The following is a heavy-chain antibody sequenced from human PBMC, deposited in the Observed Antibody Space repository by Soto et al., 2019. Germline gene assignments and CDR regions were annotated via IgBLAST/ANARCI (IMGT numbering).Heavy chain of an antibody. CDR3: ARGQEGVVATH. D-gene: IGHD2-15*01. J-gene: IGHJ4*02. CDR1: GGSFTGYY. Sequence: QVQLQQWGAGLLKPSETLSLTCAVNGGSFTGYYWSWVRQPPGKGLEWIGEIKDGGITNYSPSLRSRVTISADTAKKQVSLKLTSVTAADTAVYYCARGQEGVVATHWDQGTLVTVSS. CDR2: IKDGGIT. V-gene: IGHV4-34*01.